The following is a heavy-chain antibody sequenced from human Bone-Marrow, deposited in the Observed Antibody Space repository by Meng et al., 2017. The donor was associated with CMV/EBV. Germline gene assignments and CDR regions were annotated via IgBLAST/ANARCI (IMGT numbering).Heavy chain of an antibody. CDR3: AKVRGFVVVPAAD. V-gene: IGHV3-30*02. J-gene: IGHJ4*02. D-gene: IGHD2-2*01. CDR2: IRYDGSNK. CDR1: GFTFSSYG. Sequence: GESLKISCAASGFTFSSYGMDWVRQAPGKGLEWVAFIRYDGSNKYYADSVKGRFTISRDNSKNTLYLQMNSLRAEDTAVYYCAKVRGFVVVPAADWGQGTLVTVSS.